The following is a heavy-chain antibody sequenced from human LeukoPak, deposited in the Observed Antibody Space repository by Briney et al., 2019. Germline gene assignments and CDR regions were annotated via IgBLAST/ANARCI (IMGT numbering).Heavy chain of an antibody. Sequence: PGGSLRLSCAASGFTFDDYGMSWVRQAPGKGLDWVSGINWNGGSTGYADSVKGRFTISRDNAKNSLYLQMNSLRAEDTALYYCARGGRYYDSSGTGWFDPWGQGTLVTVSS. CDR3: ARGGRYYDSSGTGWFDP. D-gene: IGHD3-22*01. CDR2: INWNGGST. J-gene: IGHJ5*02. V-gene: IGHV3-20*04. CDR1: GFTFDDYG.